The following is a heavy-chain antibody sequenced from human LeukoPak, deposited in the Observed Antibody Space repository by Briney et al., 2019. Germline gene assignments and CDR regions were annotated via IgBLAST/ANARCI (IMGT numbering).Heavy chain of an antibody. V-gene: IGHV1-2*02. D-gene: IGHD6-19*01. J-gene: IGHJ4*02. CDR3: ARDSSGWTPFDY. CDR2: INPNSGGT. CDR1: GSILTDYY. Sequence: GASVKVSCKASGSILTDYYMDWVRQAPGQGLEWMGWINPNSGGTNYAQKFQVRVTMTRDTSISTAYMELSRLRSDDTAVYYCARDSSGWTPFDYWGQGTLVTVSS.